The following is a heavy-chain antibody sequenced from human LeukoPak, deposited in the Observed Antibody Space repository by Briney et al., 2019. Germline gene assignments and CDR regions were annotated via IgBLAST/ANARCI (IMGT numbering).Heavy chain of an antibody. J-gene: IGHJ4*02. CDR3: ARSLTTSFDY. CDR2: IHYSGST. CDR1: SGSFSSGGYY. D-gene: IGHD4-11*01. V-gene: IGHV4-31*03. Sequence: SGTLSLTCTVSSGSFSSGGYYWSWIRQHPGKGLEWIGYIHYSGSTYYNPSLKSRVTISVDTSKKQFSLKMNSVTAADTPVYYCARSLTTSFDYWGQGTLVTVSS.